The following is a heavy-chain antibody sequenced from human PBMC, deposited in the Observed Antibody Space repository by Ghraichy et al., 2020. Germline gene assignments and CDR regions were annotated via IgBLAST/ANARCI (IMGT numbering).Heavy chain of an antibody. J-gene: IGHJ4*02. V-gene: IGHV4-39*01. CDR2: IYYSGST. Sequence: SQTLSLTCTVSGGSISSSSYYWGWIRQPPGKGLEWIGSIYYSGSTYYNPSLKSRVTISVDTSENQFSLKLSSVTAADTAVYYCARHHNDFWSGYYSYYFDYWGQGTLVTVSS. D-gene: IGHD3-3*01. CDR3: ARHHNDFWSGYYSYYFDY. CDR1: GGSISSSSYY.